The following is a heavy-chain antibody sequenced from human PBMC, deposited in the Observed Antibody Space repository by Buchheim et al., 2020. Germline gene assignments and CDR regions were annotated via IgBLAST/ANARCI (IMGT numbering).Heavy chain of an antibody. J-gene: IGHJ4*02. V-gene: IGHV3-7*03. CDR1: GFTFSNFW. CDR3: ARIVSHGTDY. Sequence: EVQLVESGGGLVQPGGSLRLSCAASGFTFSNFWMGWVRQAPGKGLEWVATIKQDGSEKSYVDSVEGRFTISRDNAKNSVFLQMNSLRAEDTAMYYCARIVSHGTDYWGQGTL. D-gene: IGHD1-1*01. CDR2: IKQDGSEK.